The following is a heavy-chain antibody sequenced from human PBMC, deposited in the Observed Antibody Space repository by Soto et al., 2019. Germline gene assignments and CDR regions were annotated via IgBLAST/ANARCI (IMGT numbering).Heavy chain of an antibody. CDR1: GYTFSDYG. CDR3: ARDRGSGSYYLGPYYFDY. Sequence: GASVKVSCKASGYTFSDYGFSWVRQAPGQGLEWMGWITPYTGNTECPQKFQGRVSMTTNRFTSAAYMDLKSLTSDDTAVYYCARDRGSGSYYLGPYYFDYWGQGSLVTASS. D-gene: IGHD1-26*01. V-gene: IGHV1-18*01. J-gene: IGHJ4*02. CDR2: ITPYTGNT.